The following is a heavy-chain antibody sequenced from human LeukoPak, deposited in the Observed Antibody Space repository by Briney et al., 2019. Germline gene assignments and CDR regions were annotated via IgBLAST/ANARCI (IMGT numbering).Heavy chain of an antibody. D-gene: IGHD1-26*01. CDR1: GFSFKSYA. J-gene: IGHJ3*02. V-gene: IGHV3-23*01. Sequence: GGSLRLSCAASGFSFKSYAMNWVRQAPGKGLEWVSAISGSGGSTYYADSVKGRFTISRDNSKNTLYLQMNSLRAEDTAVYYCAKDRHRRVGATTGAFDIWGQGTMVTVSS. CDR2: ISGSGGST. CDR3: AKDRHRRVGATTGAFDI.